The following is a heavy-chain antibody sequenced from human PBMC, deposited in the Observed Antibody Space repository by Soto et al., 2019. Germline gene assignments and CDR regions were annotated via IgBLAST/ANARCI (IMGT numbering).Heavy chain of an antibody. V-gene: IGHV3-30*18. D-gene: IGHD6-6*01. CDR2: ISYDGSNK. J-gene: IGHJ4*02. Sequence: GGSLRLSCAASGFTFSSYGMHWVRQAPGKGLEWVAVISYDGSNKYYADSVKGRFTISRDNSKNTLYLQMNSLRAEDTAVYYCAKSTAARFFDYWGQGTLVTVSS. CDR3: AKSTAARFFDY. CDR1: GFTFSSYG.